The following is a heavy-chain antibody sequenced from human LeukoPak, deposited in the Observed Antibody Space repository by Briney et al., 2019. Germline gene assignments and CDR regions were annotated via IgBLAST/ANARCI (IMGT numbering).Heavy chain of an antibody. J-gene: IGHJ5*02. V-gene: IGHV3-74*03. CDR1: GFTFSSYW. CDR3: ARLSGGYSKFDL. CDR2: INGDGSTT. D-gene: IGHD2-21*02. Sequence: GGSLRLSCAASGFTFSSYWMHWVRQAPGKGLVWVSRINGDGSTTKYADSVKGRFTISRDSAENTLFLRMNSLRAEDTAVYYCARLSGGYSKFDLWGQGTLVTVSS.